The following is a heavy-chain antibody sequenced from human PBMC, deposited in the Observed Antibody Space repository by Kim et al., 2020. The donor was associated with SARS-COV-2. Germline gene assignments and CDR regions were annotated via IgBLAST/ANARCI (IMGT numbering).Heavy chain of an antibody. CDR2: INVGNGNT. Sequence: ASVKVSCKTSGYTFTYYAIHWVRQAHGQRPECMGWINVGNGNTKYSQNFQGRVTITRDTSASTAYMELSSLRSEDTAVYYCARGGYSSGYYFQYDYWGQGTLITVSS. J-gene: IGHJ4*02. CDR3: ARGGYSSGYYFQYDY. CDR1: GYTFTYYA. V-gene: IGHV1-3*01. D-gene: IGHD3-22*01.